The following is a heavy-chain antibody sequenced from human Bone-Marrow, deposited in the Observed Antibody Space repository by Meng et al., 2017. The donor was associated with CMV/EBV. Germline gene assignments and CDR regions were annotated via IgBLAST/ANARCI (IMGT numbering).Heavy chain of an antibody. V-gene: IGHV3-21*04. Sequence: GESLKISCAASGFTFSSYSMNWVRQAPGKGLEWVSSISSSSSYIYYADSVKGRFTISRDNSKNTLYLQMNSLRAEDTAVYYCARDEGGIFAYWGQGHLVTFSS. CDR3: ARDEGGIFAY. J-gene: IGHJ4*02. CDR2: ISSSSSYI. CDR1: GFTFSSYS. D-gene: IGHD3-10*01.